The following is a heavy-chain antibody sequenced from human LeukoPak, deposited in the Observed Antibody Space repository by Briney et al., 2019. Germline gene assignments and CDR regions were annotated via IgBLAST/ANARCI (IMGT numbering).Heavy chain of an antibody. CDR2: IYPGDSDT. D-gene: IGHD3-10*01. Sequence: REESLKISCKGSGYSFTSYWIGWVRQMPGKGLEWMGIIYPGDSDTRYSPSFQGQVTISADKSISTAYLQWSSLKASDTAMYYCARQGSGSGILNWFDPWGQGTLVTVSS. V-gene: IGHV5-51*01. CDR1: GYSFTSYW. J-gene: IGHJ5*02. CDR3: ARQGSGSGILNWFDP.